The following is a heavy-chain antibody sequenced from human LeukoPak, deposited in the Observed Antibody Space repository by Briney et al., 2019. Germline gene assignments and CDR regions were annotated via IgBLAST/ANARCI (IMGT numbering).Heavy chain of an antibody. J-gene: IGHJ4*02. Sequence: GGSLRLSCAVSGFIVSNFDMNWVRQAPGKGLEWVSVIYSGGSTYYADSVKGRFTISRDNSKNTLYLQMNSLRAEDTAVYYCASLGWFGELFFSWGYFDYWGRGTLVTVSS. CDR1: GFIVSNFD. CDR2: IYSGGST. V-gene: IGHV3-66*01. D-gene: IGHD3-10*01. CDR3: ASLGWFGELFFSWGYFDY.